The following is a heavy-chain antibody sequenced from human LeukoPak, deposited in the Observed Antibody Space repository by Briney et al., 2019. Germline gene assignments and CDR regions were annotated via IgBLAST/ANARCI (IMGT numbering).Heavy chain of an antibody. Sequence: SETLSLTCTVSGGSISSYYWSWIRQPPGKGLEWIGEINHSGSTNYNPSLKSRVTISVDTSKNQFSLKLSSVTAADTAVYYCARGSYGSGTIDAFDIWGQGTMVTVSS. CDR3: ARGSYGSGTIDAFDI. V-gene: IGHV4-34*01. CDR1: GGSISSYY. D-gene: IGHD3-10*01. J-gene: IGHJ3*02. CDR2: INHSGST.